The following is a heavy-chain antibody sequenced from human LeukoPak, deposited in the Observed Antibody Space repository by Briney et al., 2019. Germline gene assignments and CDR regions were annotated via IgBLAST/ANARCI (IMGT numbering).Heavy chain of an antibody. J-gene: IGHJ6*04. CDR3: AKDSAGAAGSNYHYGMDV. V-gene: IGHV3-43D*04. D-gene: IGHD6-13*01. CDR1: GFTFDDYA. Sequence: GGSLRLSCAASGFTFDDYAMHWVRQAPGKGLEWVSLISWDGGSTYYADSVKGRFTISRDNSKNSLYLQMNSLRAEDTALYYCAKDSAGAAGSNYHYGMDVWGKGTTVTVSS. CDR2: ISWDGGST.